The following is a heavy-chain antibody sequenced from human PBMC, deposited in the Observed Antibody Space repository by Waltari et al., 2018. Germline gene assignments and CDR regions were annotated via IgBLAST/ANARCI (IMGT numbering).Heavy chain of an antibody. CDR3: ARGSPGGGIYPG. CDR1: GGSFSGYY. V-gene: IGHV4-34*01. D-gene: IGHD1-26*01. Sequence: QVQLQQWGAGLLKPSETLSLTCAVYGGSFSGYYWSWIRQPPGKGLEWIGEINHSGSTNYNPSFKSRRTLSVDTSKNHFSLKLSSVTAADTAVYYCARGSPGGGIYPGWGQGTLVTVSS. CDR2: INHSGST. J-gene: IGHJ4*02.